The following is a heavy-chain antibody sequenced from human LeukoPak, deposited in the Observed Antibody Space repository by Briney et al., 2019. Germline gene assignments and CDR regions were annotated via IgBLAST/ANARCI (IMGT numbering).Heavy chain of an antibody. CDR2: MNPNSGNT. V-gene: IGHV1-8*01. CDR3: ARGGGDYVWGSYHPYNWFDP. J-gene: IGHJ5*02. CDR1: GYTFTSYD. Sequence: ASVKVSCKAPGYTFTSYDINWVRQATGQGLEWMGWMNPNSGNTGYAQKFQGRVTMTRNTSISTAYMELSSLRSEDTAVYYCARGGGDYVWGSYHPYNWFDPWGQGTLVTVSS. D-gene: IGHD3-16*01.